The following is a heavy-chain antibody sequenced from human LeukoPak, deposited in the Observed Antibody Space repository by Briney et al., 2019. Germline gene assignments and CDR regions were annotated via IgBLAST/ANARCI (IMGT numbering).Heavy chain of an antibody. CDR1: GYSFTSYW. CDR2: IDPSDSYT. J-gene: IGHJ6*02. V-gene: IGHV5-10-1*01. D-gene: IGHD2-8*01. Sequence: GESLKISCKGSGYSFTSYWISWVRQMPGKGLEWMGSIDPSDSYTNYSPSFQGHVTISADKSISTAYLQWSSLKASGTATYYCARPMGASGGYYYYDMDVWGQGTTVTVSS. CDR3: ARPMGASGGYYYYDMDV.